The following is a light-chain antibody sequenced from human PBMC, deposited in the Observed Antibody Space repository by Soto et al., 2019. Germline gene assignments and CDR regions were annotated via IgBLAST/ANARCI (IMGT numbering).Light chain of an antibody. CDR2: DAS. CDR3: QHQRT. CDR1: QRISSW. Sequence: DIRLTQSAVTLSASVGDRVTITCRASQRISSWLAWYQKKPGKAPKVLIYDASSWESGVPSRFSGGGSGTHFSLTISSLEPDDFATYYCQHQRTFGQGTKVEIK. V-gene: IGKV1-5*01. J-gene: IGKJ1*01.